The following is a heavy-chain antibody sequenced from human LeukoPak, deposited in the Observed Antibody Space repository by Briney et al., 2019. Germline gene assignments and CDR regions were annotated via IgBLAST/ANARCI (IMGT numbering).Heavy chain of an antibody. D-gene: IGHD3-9*01. CDR3: ARRTLRYFDWLLYPLFDY. CDR2: IYHIVST. Sequence: SETLSLTRTHPGGSISSFYWSWIRQPPRKALHRIGYIYHIVSTNYNPSLKSRVTISVDTSKNPFSLKLSSVTAADTAVYYCARRTLRYFDWLLYPLFDYWGQGTLVTVSS. V-gene: IGHV4-59*08. J-gene: IGHJ4*02. CDR1: GGSISSFY.